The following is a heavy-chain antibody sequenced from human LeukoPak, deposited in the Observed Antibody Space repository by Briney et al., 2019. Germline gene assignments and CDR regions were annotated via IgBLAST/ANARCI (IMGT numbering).Heavy chain of an antibody. D-gene: IGHD3/OR15-3a*01. CDR3: ATARQYDDFAGYPWYYGLDV. CDR2: LDPEDGAT. CDR1: GDTLIELA. J-gene: IGHJ6*02. V-gene: IGHV1-24*01. Sequence: ASVKGSCKVSGDTLIELAIHWVRQAPGKGLEWMGGLDPEDGATMYAQKFEGRVSMTEDTTTDTAYMELSSVRSEDTAVYYCATARQYDDFAGYPWYYGLDVWGQGTTVTVSS.